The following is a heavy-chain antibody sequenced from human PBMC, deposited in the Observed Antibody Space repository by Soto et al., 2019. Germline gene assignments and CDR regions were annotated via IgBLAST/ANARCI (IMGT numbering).Heavy chain of an antibody. V-gene: IGHV4-39*01. CDR3: ARHKYSSSWERYFQH. CDR1: GGYSSSSSDY. J-gene: IGHJ1*01. Sequence: SETLCLTCTVSGGYSSSSSDYWGWIRKPPGKGLEWIGSIYYSGSTYYNPSLKSRVTISVDTSKNQFSLKLSSVTAADTAVYYCARHKYSSSWERYFQHWGQGTLVTVSS. D-gene: IGHD6-13*01. CDR2: IYYSGST.